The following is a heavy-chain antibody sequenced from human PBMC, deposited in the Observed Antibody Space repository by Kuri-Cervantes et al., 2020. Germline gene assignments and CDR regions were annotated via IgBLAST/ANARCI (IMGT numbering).Heavy chain of an antibody. CDR1: GLTFSNAW. V-gene: IGHV3-7*01. Sequence: GESLKISCAASGLTFSNAWMNWVRQAPGKGLEWVANIKQDGSERYYVDSVKGRFTISRDNAENSLYLQMSSLRAEDTAVYYCARSSGSSRSQYSFDYWGQGTLVTVSS. D-gene: IGHD1-26*01. CDR3: ARSSGSSRSQYSFDY. CDR2: IKQDGSER. J-gene: IGHJ4*02.